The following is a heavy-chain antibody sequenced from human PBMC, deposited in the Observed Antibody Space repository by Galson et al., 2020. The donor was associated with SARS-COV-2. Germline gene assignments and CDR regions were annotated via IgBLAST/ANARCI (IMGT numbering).Heavy chain of an antibody. V-gene: IGHV3-33*06. Sequence: GGSLRLSCAASGFTFSSYGMHWVRQAPGKGLEWVAVIWYDGSNKYYADSVKGRFTISRDNSKNTLYLQMNSLRAEDTAVYYCAKDPYSSGWVAAFGSWGQGTMVTVSS. CDR3: AKDPYSSGWVAAFGS. J-gene: IGHJ3*02. CDR1: GFTFSSYG. CDR2: IWYDGSNK. D-gene: IGHD6-19*01.